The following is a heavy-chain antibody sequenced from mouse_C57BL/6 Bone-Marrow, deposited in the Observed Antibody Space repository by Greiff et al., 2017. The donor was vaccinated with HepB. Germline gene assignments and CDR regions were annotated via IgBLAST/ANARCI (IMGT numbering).Heavy chain of an antibody. CDR1: GYTFTSYW. Sequence: QVQLQQPGAELVKPGASVKLSCKASGYTFTSYWMHWVKQRPGQGLEWIGMIHPNSGSTNYNEKFKSKATLTVDKSSSTAYMQLSSLTSEDSAVYYCANVDYDGDYFDYWGQGTTLTVSS. J-gene: IGHJ2*01. CDR2: IHPNSGST. D-gene: IGHD2-4*01. V-gene: IGHV1-64*01. CDR3: ANVDYDGDYFDY.